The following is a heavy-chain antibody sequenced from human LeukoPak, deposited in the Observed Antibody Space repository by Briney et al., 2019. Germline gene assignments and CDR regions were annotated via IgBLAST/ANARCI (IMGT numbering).Heavy chain of an antibody. CDR1: GYTLTELS. V-gene: IGHV1-24*01. D-gene: IGHD3-3*01. CDR2: FDPEDGET. CDR3: ATDTYYDFWSGYPHY. Sequence: ASVKVSCKVSGYTLTELSMHWVRQAPGKRLEWLGGFDPEDGETIYAQKFQGRVTMTEDTSTDTAYMELSSLRSEDTAVYYCATDTYYDFWSGYPHYWGQGTLVTVSS. J-gene: IGHJ4*02.